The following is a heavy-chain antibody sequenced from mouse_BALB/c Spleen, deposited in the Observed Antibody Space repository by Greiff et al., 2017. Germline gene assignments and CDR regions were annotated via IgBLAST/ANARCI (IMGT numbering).Heavy chain of an antibody. CDR2: ISYSGST. J-gene: IGHJ4*01. Sequence: EVQLQESGPGLVKPFQSLSLTCTVTGYSITSDYAWNWIRQFPGNKLEWMGYISYSGSTSYNPSLKSRISITRDTSKNQFFLQLNSVTTEDTATYYCARVGNYVSMDYWGQGTSVTVSS. V-gene: IGHV3-2*02. D-gene: IGHD1-1*01. CDR1: GYSITSDYA. CDR3: ARVGNYVSMDY.